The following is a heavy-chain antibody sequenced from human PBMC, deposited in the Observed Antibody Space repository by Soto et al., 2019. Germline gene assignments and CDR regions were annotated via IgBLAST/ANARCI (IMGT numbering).Heavy chain of an antibody. CDR2: IIPIFGTA. CDR3: AXXXXXXXXXWFDP. Sequence: GQGLEWMGGIIPIFGTANYAQKFQGRVTITADESTSTAYMELSSLRSEDTAVYYCAXXXXXXXXXWFDPWGQGTLVTVSS. J-gene: IGHJ5*02. V-gene: IGHV1-69*01.